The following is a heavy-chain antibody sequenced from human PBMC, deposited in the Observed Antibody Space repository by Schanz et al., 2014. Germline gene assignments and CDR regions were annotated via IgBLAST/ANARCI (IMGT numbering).Heavy chain of an antibody. CDR1: GFTFSSYS. CDR3: ARDPVEGAPTPYYFDS. J-gene: IGHJ4*02. V-gene: IGHV3-48*04. D-gene: IGHD1-26*01. CDR2: ISTGRYL. Sequence: EVQLVESGGGLVQPGGSLRFSCAATGFTFSSYSLAWVRQAPGKGLEWVSFISTGRYLYYADSVKGRFTISRDNTKNSVFLQMSSLRVEDTGLYFCARDPVEGAPTPYYFDSWGPGTLVTVSS.